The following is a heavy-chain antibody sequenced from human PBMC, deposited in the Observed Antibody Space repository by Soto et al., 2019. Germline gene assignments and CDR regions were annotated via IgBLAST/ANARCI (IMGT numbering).Heavy chain of an antibody. CDR1: GGSISRYY. CDR3: ARDRSTYGGGGTGEVKENWFDP. V-gene: IGHV4-59*01. J-gene: IGHJ5*02. D-gene: IGHD2-8*01. Sequence: QVQLQESGPGVVKASETLSLTCSVSGGSISRYYWSWIRQPPGKGLEWIGYAYYSGDTGYNPSLQSRVTMPVDTSKNQVSLKLTSVTAADTAVYYCARDRSTYGGGGTGEVKENWFDPWGQGALVTVSS. CDR2: AYYSGDT.